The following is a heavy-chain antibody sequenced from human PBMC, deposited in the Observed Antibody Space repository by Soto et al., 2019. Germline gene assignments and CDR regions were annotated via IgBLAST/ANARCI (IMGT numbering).Heavy chain of an antibody. CDR3: AAGDSSGWSL. Sequence: PWKFSCKASGFTFNSSAVQWVRQARGQRLEWIGWIVVGSGNTNYAQNFQERITITRDMSTSTAYMELSSLRFEDTAVYYCAAGDSSGWSLWGQGTQVTAPQ. J-gene: IGHJ4*02. V-gene: IGHV1-58*01. CDR2: IVVGSGNT. D-gene: IGHD6-19*01. CDR1: GFTFNSSA.